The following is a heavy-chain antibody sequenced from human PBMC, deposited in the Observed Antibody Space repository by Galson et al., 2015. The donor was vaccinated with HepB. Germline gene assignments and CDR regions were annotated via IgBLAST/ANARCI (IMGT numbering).Heavy chain of an antibody. CDR1: GFTFNDYA. CDR3: AKDLTGYPRAYFDY. CDR2: ISDRGDST. D-gene: IGHD6-25*01. Sequence: SLRLSCAASGFTFNDYAMSWVRQAPGKGLKWISTISDRGDSTYYADSVKGRFTLSRDSSEHTLFLQMNSLRVEDTAIYYCAKDLTGYPRAYFDYWGQGTLVTVSS. V-gene: IGHV3-23*01. J-gene: IGHJ4*02.